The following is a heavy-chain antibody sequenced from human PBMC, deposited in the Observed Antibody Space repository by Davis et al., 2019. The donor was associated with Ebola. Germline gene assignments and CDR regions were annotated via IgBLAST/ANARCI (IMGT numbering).Heavy chain of an antibody. CDR3: ARDKSPAGTQPRASDI. Sequence: GESLKISCTASGFTFSDYYMSWIRQAPGKGLEWVSYISSSGNYRDYPDSVKGRFTISRENAKNSLYLQMNSLSAEDSGIYYCARDKSPAGTQPRASDIWGRGTMVTVSS. J-gene: IGHJ3*02. V-gene: IGHV3-11*06. CDR1: GFTFSDYY. CDR2: ISSSGNYR. D-gene: IGHD6-13*01.